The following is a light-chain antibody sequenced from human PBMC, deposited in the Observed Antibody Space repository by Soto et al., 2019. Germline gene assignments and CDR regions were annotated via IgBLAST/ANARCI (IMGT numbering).Light chain of an antibody. Sequence: EIVMTQSPATLSVSPGERATLSCRASQSVSSNLAWYQQKPGQAPRLLIYGASTRATGIPARFSGSRSGTEFTLTISSLQSEDFAVYYCQQYNNCPPWTFGQGTNLEIK. CDR1: QSVSSN. V-gene: IGKV3-15*01. CDR2: GAS. CDR3: QQYNNCPPWT. J-gene: IGKJ2*02.